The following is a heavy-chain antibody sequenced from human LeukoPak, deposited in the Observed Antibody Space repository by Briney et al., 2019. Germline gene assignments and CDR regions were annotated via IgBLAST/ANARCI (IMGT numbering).Heavy chain of an antibody. CDR2: ISAYNGNT. CDR1: GYTFTSYA. Sequence: PGASVKVSCKASGYTFTSYAMYWVRQAPGQGLEWMGWISAYNGNTNYAQKLQGRVTMTTDTSTSTAYMELRSLRSDDTAAYYCARDFTYYYDSKSAFDIWGQGTMVTVSS. CDR3: ARDFTYYYDSKSAFDI. D-gene: IGHD3-22*01. V-gene: IGHV1-18*01. J-gene: IGHJ3*02.